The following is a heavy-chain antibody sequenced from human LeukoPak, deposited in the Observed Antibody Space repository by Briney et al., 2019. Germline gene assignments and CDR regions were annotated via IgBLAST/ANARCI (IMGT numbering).Heavy chain of an antibody. CDR2: FDTEDGET. CDR1: GYTLTELS. CDR3: ATVSYYYDSSGYRGYFQH. Sequence: ASVKVSCKVSGYTLTELSIHRVRQAPGKGLEWMGGFDTEDGETIYAQRFQGRVTMTEDPSTDTAYMELSSLRSEDAAVYYCATVSYYYDSSGYRGYFQHWGQGTLVTVSS. V-gene: IGHV1-24*01. D-gene: IGHD3-22*01. J-gene: IGHJ1*01.